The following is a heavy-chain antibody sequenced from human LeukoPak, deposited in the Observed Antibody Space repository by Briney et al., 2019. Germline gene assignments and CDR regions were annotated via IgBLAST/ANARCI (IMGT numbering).Heavy chain of an antibody. CDR1: GFTFSSYA. D-gene: IGHD1-26*01. V-gene: IGHV3-48*01. CDR3: ARCGASGSYYDAFDI. CDR2: ITSSSNTI. Sequence: GGSLRLSCAASGFTFSSYAMSWVRQASGKGLEWVSYITSSSNTIYYADSVKGRFTISRDNAKNSLYLQMNSLRAEDTAVYYCARCGASGSYYDAFDIWGQGTMVTVSS. J-gene: IGHJ3*02.